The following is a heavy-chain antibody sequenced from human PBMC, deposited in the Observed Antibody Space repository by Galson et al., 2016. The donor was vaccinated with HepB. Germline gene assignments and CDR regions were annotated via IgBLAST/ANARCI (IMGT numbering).Heavy chain of an antibody. CDR1: GYTFTSYG. D-gene: IGHD2-2*01. V-gene: IGHV1-18*04. CDR3: ASDRIKVVPPVIDWFDP. J-gene: IGHJ5*02. CDR2: IATYNGDT. Sequence: SVKVSCKASGYTFTSYGISWVRQAPGQGLEWMGWIATYNGDTDYAQKFQGRLTMTTDTSTTTAYMELRSPRFDDTAVYYCASDRIKVVPPVIDWFDPWGQGTLVTVSS.